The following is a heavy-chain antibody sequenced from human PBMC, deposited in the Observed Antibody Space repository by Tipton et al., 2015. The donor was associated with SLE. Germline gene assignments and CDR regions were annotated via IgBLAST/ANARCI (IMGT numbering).Heavy chain of an antibody. Sequence: TLSLTCTVSGGSISSGDYYWSWIRQPPGKGLEWIGYIYYSGSTKYNPSLKSRVTISVDTSKNQFSLKLSSVTAADTAVYYCARTYVWGSYRPRDTRPYFDYWGQGTLVTVSS. CDR1: GGSISSGDYY. CDR2: IYYSGST. D-gene: IGHD3-16*02. J-gene: IGHJ4*02. CDR3: ARTYVWGSYRPRDTRPYFDY. V-gene: IGHV4-61*08.